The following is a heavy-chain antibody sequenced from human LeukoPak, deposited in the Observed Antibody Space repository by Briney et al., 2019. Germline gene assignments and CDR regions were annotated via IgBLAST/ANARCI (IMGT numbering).Heavy chain of an antibody. CDR2: IYYSGST. Sequence: GSLRLSCAASGFTFSSYWMTWVRQAPGRGLKWIGSIYYSGSTYYNPSLKSRVTISVDTSKNQFSLKLSSVTAADTAVYYCARDGSSWPTEGWFDPWGQGTLVTVSS. D-gene: IGHD6-13*01. CDR1: GFTFSSYW. CDR3: ARDGSSWPTEGWFDP. J-gene: IGHJ5*02. V-gene: IGHV4-39*07.